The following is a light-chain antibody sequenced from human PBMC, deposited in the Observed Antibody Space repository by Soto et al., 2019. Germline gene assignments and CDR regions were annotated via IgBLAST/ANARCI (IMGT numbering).Light chain of an antibody. CDR1: QSVRGRH. CDR2: GVS. Sequence: EIVLTQSPGTLSLSPGERATLSCRASQSVRGRHLAWYQHKPGQAPRLLIYGVSSRATGIPDRFSGSGSGTDFTLTISRLEPEDFAVYYCQQYGSSPHLTFGGGTKVEIK. V-gene: IGKV3-20*01. CDR3: QQYGSSPHLT. J-gene: IGKJ4*01.